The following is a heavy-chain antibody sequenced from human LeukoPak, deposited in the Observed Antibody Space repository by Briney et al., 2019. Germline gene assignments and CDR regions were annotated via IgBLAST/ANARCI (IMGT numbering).Heavy chain of an antibody. D-gene: IGHD3-9*01. V-gene: IGHV1-18*03. CDR2: ISTYNGNT. CDR3: ARAERGYDILTGYSKYYFDY. CDR1: GYTFTSYG. J-gene: IGHJ4*02. Sequence: GASVKVSCKASGYTFTSYGISWVRQAPGQGLEWMGWISTYNGNTNYAQKLQGRVTMTTDTSTSTAYMELRSLRSDDMAVYYCARAERGYDILTGYSKYYFDYWGQGTLVIVSS.